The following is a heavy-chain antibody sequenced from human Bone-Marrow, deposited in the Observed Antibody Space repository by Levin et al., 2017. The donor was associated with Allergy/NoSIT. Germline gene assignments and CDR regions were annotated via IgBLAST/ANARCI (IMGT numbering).Heavy chain of an antibody. CDR3: ARVKLDCSGGSCDTGQNY. D-gene: IGHD2-15*01. V-gene: IGHV1-18*01. CDR2: ISAYNGQT. J-gene: IGHJ4*02. Sequence: GASVKVSCKTSGYTFTNSGITWVRQAPGHGLEWMGWISAYNGQTNYPEKFQGRVTMTTDTSTSTAYMELRGLRSDDTAVYYCARVKLDCSGGSCDTGQNYWGQGTLVTVSS. CDR1: GYTFTNSG.